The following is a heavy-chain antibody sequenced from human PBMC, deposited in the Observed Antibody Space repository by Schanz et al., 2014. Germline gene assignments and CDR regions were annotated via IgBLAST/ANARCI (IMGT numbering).Heavy chain of an antibody. CDR3: ARAAYGGYTSTPLRY. Sequence: QVQLVQSGAEVKKPGASVKVSCKASGYTFTSYYMHWVRQAPGQGLEWMGIINPTGGSTSYAQRFQGRVTVTRATSTSTVYMELSSLRSEDTAVYYCARAAYGGYTSTPLRYWGQGTLVTVSS. D-gene: IGHD5-12*01. V-gene: IGHV1-46*01. CDR2: INPTGGST. CDR1: GYTFTSYY. J-gene: IGHJ4*02.